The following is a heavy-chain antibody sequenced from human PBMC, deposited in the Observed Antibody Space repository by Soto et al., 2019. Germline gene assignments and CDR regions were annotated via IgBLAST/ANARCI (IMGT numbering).Heavy chain of an antibody. CDR2: IMPIFGTA. J-gene: IGHJ3*02. CDR3: ARALYESRASDI. Sequence: QVQLVKSGAEVKKPGSSVKVSGKASGGTFSSYAISWVRQAPGQGLEWMGGIMPIFGTAIYAQKFQGRVTITADESTSTAYMELSSLRSEDTAVYFCARALYESRASDIWGQGTLVTVSS. D-gene: IGHD3-22*01. V-gene: IGHV1-69*12. CDR1: GGTFSSYA.